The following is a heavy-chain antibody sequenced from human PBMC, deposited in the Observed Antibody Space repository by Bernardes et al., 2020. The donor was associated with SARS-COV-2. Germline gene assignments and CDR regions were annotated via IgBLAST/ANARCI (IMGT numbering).Heavy chain of an antibody. CDR3: ARGRPGDYFDY. D-gene: IGHD7-27*01. CDR2: IYSGGST. V-gene: IGHV3-53*01. CDR1: GFTVSSNY. Sequence: GGSLRLSCAASGFTVSSNYMNWVRQAPGKGLEWVSVIYSGGSTYYADSVKGRFTISRDNSKNTLYLQMNSLRAEDTAVYYCARGRPGDYFDYWGQGTLVTVSS. J-gene: IGHJ4*02.